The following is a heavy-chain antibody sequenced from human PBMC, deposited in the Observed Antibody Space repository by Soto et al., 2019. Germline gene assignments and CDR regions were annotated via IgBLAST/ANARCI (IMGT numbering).Heavy chain of an antibody. CDR2: IYPGDSDT. J-gene: IGHJ4*02. Sequence: PGESLKISCKGSGYSFTSYWIGWVRQMPGKGLEWMGIIYPGDSDTRYSPSFQGQVTISADKSISTAYLQWSSLKASDTAMYYCARNDDSSGYPIHFDYWGQGTLVTVSS. CDR1: GYSFTSYW. CDR3: ARNDDSSGYPIHFDY. D-gene: IGHD3-22*01. V-gene: IGHV5-51*01.